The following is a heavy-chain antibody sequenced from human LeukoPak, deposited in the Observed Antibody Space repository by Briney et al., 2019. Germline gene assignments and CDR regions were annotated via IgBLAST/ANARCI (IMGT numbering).Heavy chain of an antibody. Sequence: SETLSLTCVVDGGSFSGYYWSWIRQPQGKGLEWIGGIIHSGSTTNNPSFKGRVTISVDTPKNQSSLKLSSVTAADTAVYYCALQHPMVRGVDYWGQGTLVTVSS. CDR2: IIHSGST. D-gene: IGHD3-10*01. J-gene: IGHJ4*02. CDR1: GGSFSGYY. V-gene: IGHV4-34*12. CDR3: ALQHPMVRGVDY.